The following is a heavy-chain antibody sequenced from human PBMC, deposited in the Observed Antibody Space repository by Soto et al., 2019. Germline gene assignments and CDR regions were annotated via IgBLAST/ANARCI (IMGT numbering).Heavy chain of an antibody. CDR3: ARGLGETTVTSPYYYYYMDV. D-gene: IGHD4-17*01. V-gene: IGHV3-30*14. CDR2: ISYDGSNK. Sequence: GGSLRLSCAASGFTFSSYAMHWVRQAPGKGLEWVAVISYDGSNKYYADSVKGRFTISRDNSKNTLYLQMNSLRAEDTAVYYCARGLGETTVTSPYYYYYMDVWGKGTTVTVSS. CDR1: GFTFSSYA. J-gene: IGHJ6*03.